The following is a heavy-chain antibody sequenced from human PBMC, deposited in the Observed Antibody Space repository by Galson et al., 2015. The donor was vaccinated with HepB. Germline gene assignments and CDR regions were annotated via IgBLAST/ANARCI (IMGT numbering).Heavy chain of an antibody. V-gene: IGHV3-11*06. CDR1: GFTFRDDY. CDR2: ITSSSTYT. Sequence: SLRLSCAASGFTFRDDYMSWIRQAPGKGLEWVSYITSSSTYTNYADSVEGRFTISRDNAKDSLYLQMNSLRGEDTAVYYCARLDSSWFFDFWGQGSLVTVSS. CDR3: ARLDSSWFFDF. J-gene: IGHJ4*02. D-gene: IGHD6-13*01.